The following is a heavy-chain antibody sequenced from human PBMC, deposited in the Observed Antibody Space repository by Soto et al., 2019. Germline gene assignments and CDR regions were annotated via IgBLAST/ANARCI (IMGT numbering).Heavy chain of an antibody. J-gene: IGHJ4*02. V-gene: IGHV3-23*01. CDR3: AKGAVNYYDSSGYYALFDY. D-gene: IGHD3-22*01. CDR2: ISGSGGST. CDR1: GFTFSSYA. Sequence: LRLSCAASGFTFSSYAMSWVRQAPGKGLEWVSAISGSGGSTYYADSVKGRFTISRDNSKNTLYLQMNSLRAEDTAVYYCAKGAVNYYDSSGYYALFDYWGQGTLVTVSS.